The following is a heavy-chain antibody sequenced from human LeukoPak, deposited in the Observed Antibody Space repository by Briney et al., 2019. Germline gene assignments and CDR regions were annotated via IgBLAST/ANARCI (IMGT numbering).Heavy chain of an antibody. J-gene: IGHJ5*02. V-gene: IGHV3-9*01. CDR1: GFTFSSYG. CDR2: ISWNSGSI. CDR3: AKDSSGWSGWFDP. Sequence: GGSLRLSCAASGFTFSSYGMHWVRQAPGKGLEWVSGISWNSGSIGYADSVKGRFTISRDNAKNSLYLQMNSLRAEDTALYYCAKDSSGWSGWFDPWGQGTLVTVSS. D-gene: IGHD6-19*01.